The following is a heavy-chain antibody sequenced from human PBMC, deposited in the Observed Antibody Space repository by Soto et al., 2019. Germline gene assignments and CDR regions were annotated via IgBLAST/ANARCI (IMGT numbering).Heavy chain of an antibody. CDR3: ARDPISYYGSGSYYNPLRVLDY. D-gene: IGHD3-10*01. Sequence: ASVKVSCKASGYTFTSYGISWVRQAPGQGLEWMGWISAYNGNTNYAQKLQGRVTMTTDTSTSTAYMELRSLRSDDTAVYYCARDPISYYGSGSYYNPLRVLDYWGQGTLVTVSS. J-gene: IGHJ4*02. CDR1: GYTFTSYG. V-gene: IGHV1-18*01. CDR2: ISAYNGNT.